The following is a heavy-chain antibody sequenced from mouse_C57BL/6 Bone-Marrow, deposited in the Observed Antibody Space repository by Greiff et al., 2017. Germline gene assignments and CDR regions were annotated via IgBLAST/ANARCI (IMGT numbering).Heavy chain of an antibody. CDR2: INPNNGGT. D-gene: IGHD1-1*01. Sequence: EVQLQQSGPELVKPGASVKISCKASGYTFTDYYMNWVKQSHGQSLEWIGDINPNNGGTSYNQKPKGKATLTVDKSSSTAYMQLRSLTSEDSAVYYCAREYYGSSRYFDYWGQGTILTVSS. CDR1: GYTFTDYY. V-gene: IGHV1-26*01. CDR3: AREYYGSSRYFDY. J-gene: IGHJ2*01.